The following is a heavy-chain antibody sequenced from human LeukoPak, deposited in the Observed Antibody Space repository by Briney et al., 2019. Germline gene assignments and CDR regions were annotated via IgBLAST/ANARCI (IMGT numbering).Heavy chain of an antibody. CDR1: GFTFSSYG. CDR2: IRYDGSNK. Sequence: GGSLRLSCAASGFTFSSYGMHWVRQAPGKGLEWVAFIRYDGSNKYYADSVKGRFTISRDNSKNTLYLQMNSLRAEDTAVYYCATLRLLWFGELSDSFDYWGQGTLVTVSS. V-gene: IGHV3-30*02. CDR3: ATLRLLWFGELSDSFDY. J-gene: IGHJ4*02. D-gene: IGHD3-10*01.